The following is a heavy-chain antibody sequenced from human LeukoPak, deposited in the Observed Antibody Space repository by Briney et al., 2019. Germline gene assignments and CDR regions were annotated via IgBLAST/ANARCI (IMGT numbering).Heavy chain of an antibody. J-gene: IGHJ4*02. CDR3: ARHFAVGANSGLGY. V-gene: IGHV3-30*01. D-gene: IGHD1-26*01. Sequence: PGGSLRLSCTASGFTFSSHSMYWVRQAPGKGLEWMAVISYDGSDKYYADSVKGRFTISRDNSKNTLSLQMNSLRTEDTAVYYCARHFAVGANSGLGYWGQGTLVTVSS. CDR1: GFTFSSHS. CDR2: ISYDGSDK.